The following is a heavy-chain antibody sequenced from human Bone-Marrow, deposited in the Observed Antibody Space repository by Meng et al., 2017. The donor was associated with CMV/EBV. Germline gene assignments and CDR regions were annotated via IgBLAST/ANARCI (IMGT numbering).Heavy chain of an antibody. V-gene: IGHV4-39*07. D-gene: IGHD3-3*01. CDR1: GGSISSSNYY. CDR2: INHSGST. Sequence: SETLSLTCTVSGGSISSSNYYWGWVRQPPGKGLEWIGEINHSGSTNYNPSLKSRVTMSVDTSKNQFSLKLSSVTAADTAVYYCARAPRWRFDPWGQGTLVTVAS. J-gene: IGHJ5*02. CDR3: ARAPRWRFDP.